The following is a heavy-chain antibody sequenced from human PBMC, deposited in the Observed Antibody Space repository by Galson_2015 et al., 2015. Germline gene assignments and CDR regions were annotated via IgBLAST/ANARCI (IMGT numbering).Heavy chain of an antibody. D-gene: IGHD2-21*01. Sequence: LSLTCTVSGGSISSGDYYWSWIRQPPGKGLEWIGYIYYSGSTYYNPSLKSRVTISVDTSKNQFSLKLSSVTAADTAVYYCARESPIPQFAYYYYMDVWGKGTTVTVSS. CDR2: IYYSGST. CDR1: GGSISSGDYY. V-gene: IGHV4-30-4*01. CDR3: ARESPIPQFAYYYYMDV. J-gene: IGHJ6*03.